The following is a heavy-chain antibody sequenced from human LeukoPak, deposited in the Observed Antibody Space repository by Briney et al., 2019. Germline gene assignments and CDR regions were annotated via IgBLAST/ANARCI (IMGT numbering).Heavy chain of an antibody. CDR1: GFTFGDYA. V-gene: IGHV3-49*04. Sequence: GGSLRLSCTASGFTFGDYAMSWVRQAPGKGLEWVSFIRSKAYGGTTEYAASVKGRFTISRDDSKSIAYLQMNSLKTEDTAVYYCIREGGYGPYFDYWGQGTLVTVSS. CDR3: IREGGYGPYFDY. D-gene: IGHD5-12*01. CDR2: IRSKAYGGTT. J-gene: IGHJ4*02.